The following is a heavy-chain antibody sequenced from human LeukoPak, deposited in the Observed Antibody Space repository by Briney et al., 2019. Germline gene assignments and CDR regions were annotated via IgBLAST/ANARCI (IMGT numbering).Heavy chain of an antibody. CDR1: GGSISSGDYY. Sequence: KPSGTLSLTCTVSGGSISSGDYYWSWIRQPPGKGLEWIGYIYYSGSTYYNPSLKSRVTISVDTSKNQFSLKLSSVTAADTAVYYCAGTTGYSSSWYDYWGQGTLVTVSS. CDR2: IYYSGST. CDR3: AGTTGYSSSWYDY. J-gene: IGHJ4*02. V-gene: IGHV4-30-4*08. D-gene: IGHD6-13*01.